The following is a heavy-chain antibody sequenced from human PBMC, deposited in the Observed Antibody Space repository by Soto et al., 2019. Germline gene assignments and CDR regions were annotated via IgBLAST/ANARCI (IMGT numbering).Heavy chain of an antibody. CDR2: IYSSGST. D-gene: IGHD3-10*01. Sequence: PEETLSLTCTVSNGSISSHYWSWIRQPPGKGLEWIGYIYSSGSTIYSPSLKSRVTISVDTSKNQFSLKLSSVTAADTAVYYCARLRTTFDIWGQGTLVTVSS. V-gene: IGHV4-59*11. CDR3: ARLRTTFDI. CDR1: NGSISSHY. J-gene: IGHJ3*02.